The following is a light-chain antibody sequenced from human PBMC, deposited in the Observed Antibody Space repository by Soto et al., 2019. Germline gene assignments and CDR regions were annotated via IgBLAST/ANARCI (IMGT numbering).Light chain of an antibody. CDR1: SSKIGAGYD. CDR2: GNS. J-gene: IGLJ1*01. CDR3: QSYDSSLSGSNYV. Sequence: QSVLTQPPSVSGAPGQRVTISWTGSSSKIGAGYDVHWYQQLPGTAPKLLIYGNSNRPSGVPDRFSGSKSGTSASLAITGLQAEHEADYYCQSYDSSLSGSNYVFGTGTKLTVL. V-gene: IGLV1-40*01.